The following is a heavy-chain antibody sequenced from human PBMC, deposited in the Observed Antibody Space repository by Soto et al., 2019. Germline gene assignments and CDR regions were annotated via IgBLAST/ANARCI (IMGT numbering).Heavy chain of an antibody. J-gene: IGHJ4*02. CDR1: GFTFSRYA. CDR2: ISYDGSNK. Sequence: VGSLRLSGAASGFTFSRYAMHWVRQAPGKGLEWVAVISYDGSNKYYADSVKGRFTISRDNSKNTLYLQMNSLRAEDTAVYYCARDSYYDILTGYLTDYWGQGTLVTVSS. D-gene: IGHD3-9*01. CDR3: ARDSYYDILTGYLTDY. V-gene: IGHV3-30-3*01.